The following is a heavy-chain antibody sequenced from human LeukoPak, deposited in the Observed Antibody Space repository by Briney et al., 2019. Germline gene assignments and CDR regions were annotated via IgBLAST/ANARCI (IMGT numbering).Heavy chain of an antibody. CDR2: INPNSGGT. J-gene: IGHJ3*02. D-gene: IGHD6-13*01. Sequence: ASVKVSCKASAYTFTGYYMHWVRQAPGQGLEWMGWINPNSGGTNYAQKFQGRVTMTRDTSNSTAYMELSRLRSDDTAVYYCARDRLLSSSWYQPIVDAFDIWGQGTMVTVSS. CDR3: ARDRLLSSSWYQPIVDAFDI. CDR1: AYTFTGYY. V-gene: IGHV1-2*02.